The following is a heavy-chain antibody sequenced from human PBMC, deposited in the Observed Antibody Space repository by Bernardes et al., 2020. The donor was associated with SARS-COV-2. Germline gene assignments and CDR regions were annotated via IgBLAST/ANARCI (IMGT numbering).Heavy chain of an antibody. Sequence: ASVKVSCKASGYTFTSYYMHWVRQAPGQGLEWMGIINPSGGSTSYAQKFQGRVTMTRDTSTSTVYMELSSLRSEDTAVYYCARDLTVTTGSDYYYGMDVWGQGTTVTVS. CDR2: INPSGGST. D-gene: IGHD4-17*01. CDR1: GYTFTSYY. J-gene: IGHJ6*02. V-gene: IGHV1-46*01. CDR3: ARDLTVTTGSDYYYGMDV.